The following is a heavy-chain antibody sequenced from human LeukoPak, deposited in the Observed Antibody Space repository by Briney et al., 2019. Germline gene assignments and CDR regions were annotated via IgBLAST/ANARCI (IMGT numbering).Heavy chain of an antibody. J-gene: IGHJ4*02. CDR2: IHYSGST. CDR3: ARHLGDYGDAAFDY. CDR1: GGSISSYY. V-gene: IGHV4-59*08. Sequence: SETLSLTCTVSGGSISSYYWSWIRQPPGKGLEWIGYIHYSGSTNQNPSLKSRVTMSIDRPRNQFSLKLSSVTAADTAVYYCARHLGDYGDAAFDYWGQGTLVTVSS. D-gene: IGHD4-17*01.